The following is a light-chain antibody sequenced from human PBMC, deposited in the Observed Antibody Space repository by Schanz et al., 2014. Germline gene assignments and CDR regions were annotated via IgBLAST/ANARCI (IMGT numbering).Light chain of an antibody. J-gene: IGKJ4*01. Sequence: EIVMTQSPATLSLSPGETVTLSCRASESISTYVAWYQQKPGQAPRLLIYDAFDRATGVPARFSGGGFGTDFTLTISSLEPEDFAVYYCQQRSNWPLTFGGGTKVEIK. CDR2: DAF. V-gene: IGKV3-11*01. CDR3: QQRSNWPLT. CDR1: ESISTY.